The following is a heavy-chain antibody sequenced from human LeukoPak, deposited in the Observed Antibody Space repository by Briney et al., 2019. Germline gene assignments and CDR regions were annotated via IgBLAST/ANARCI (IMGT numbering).Heavy chain of an antibody. V-gene: IGHV3-48*03. Sequence: GRCLRLSCAASGFTFNSYEMIWVRQAPGKGLEWVAYIDKRGSDEQYADSVRGRFTISRDHAENSLYLQMNSLRAEDTAVYYCVRDGRACVAGVYLRFDSWRQGTLVTVSS. J-gene: IGHJ4*02. CDR3: VRDGRACVAGVYLRFDS. CDR1: GFTFNSYE. D-gene: IGHD3-10*01. CDR2: IDKRGSDE.